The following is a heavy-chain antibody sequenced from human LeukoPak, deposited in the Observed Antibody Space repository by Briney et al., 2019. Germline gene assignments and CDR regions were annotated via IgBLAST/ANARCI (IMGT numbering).Heavy chain of an antibody. D-gene: IGHD2-15*01. Sequence: SETLSLTCAVYGGSFSGYYWSWIRQPPGKGLEWIGEINHSGSTNYNPSLKSRVTISVDTSKNQFSLKLSSVTAADTAVYYCARSVVVVAVGYYYYYYYMDVWGKGTTVTVS. CDR2: INHSGST. J-gene: IGHJ6*03. CDR3: ARSVVVVAVGYYYYYYYMDV. V-gene: IGHV4-34*01. CDR1: GGSFSGYY.